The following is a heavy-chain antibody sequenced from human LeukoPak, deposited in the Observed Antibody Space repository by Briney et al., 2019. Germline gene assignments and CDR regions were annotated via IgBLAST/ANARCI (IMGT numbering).Heavy chain of an antibody. D-gene: IGHD6-13*01. J-gene: IGHJ6*02. CDR3: ARDRSSSWYGVYYYGMDV. CDR2: IYYSGST. Sequence: PSETLSLTCTVSGGSISSYYWSWIRQPPGKGLEWIGYIYYSGSTNYNPSLKSRVTISVDTSKNQFSLKLSSVTAADTAVYYCARDRSSSWYGVYYYGMDVWGQGTTVTVSS. V-gene: IGHV4-59*12. CDR1: GGSISSYY.